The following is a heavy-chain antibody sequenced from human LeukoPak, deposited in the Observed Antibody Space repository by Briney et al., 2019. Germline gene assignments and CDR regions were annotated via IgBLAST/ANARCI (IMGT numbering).Heavy chain of an antibody. CDR1: GYTFTGYV. J-gene: IGHJ4*02. CDR3: AICLLTGYYFDY. V-gene: IGHV1-2*02. Sequence: ASVKVSCTASGYTFTGYVMHGVREAPGQGREWMGWINPNSGGTNYAQKFQGRVTMTRATSISTAYMGLSRLRSDDTAVYYCAICLLTGYYFDYWGQGTLVTVSS. D-gene: IGHD1-14*01. CDR2: INPNSGGT.